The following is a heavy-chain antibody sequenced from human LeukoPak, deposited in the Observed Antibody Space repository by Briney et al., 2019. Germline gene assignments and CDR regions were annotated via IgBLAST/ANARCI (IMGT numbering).Heavy chain of an antibody. Sequence: SETLSLTCAVSGYSISSSNWWGWIRQSPGKGLEWIGYIYYSGSTYYNPSLKSRVTMSVDTSKNQFSLNLNSVTAVDTAVYYWAVVLSSGMTGGVFDIWGQGTMVIVSS. CDR2: IYYSGST. J-gene: IGHJ3*02. CDR3: AVVLSSGMTGGVFDI. V-gene: IGHV4-28*01. D-gene: IGHD6-19*01. CDR1: GYSISSSNW.